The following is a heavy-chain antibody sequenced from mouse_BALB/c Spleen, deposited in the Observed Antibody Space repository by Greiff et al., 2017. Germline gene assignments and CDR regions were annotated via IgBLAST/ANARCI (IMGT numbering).Heavy chain of an antibody. Sequence: EVMLVESGPSLVKPSQTLSLTCSVTGDSITSGYWNWIRKFPGNKLEYMGYISYSGSTYYNPSLKSRISITRDTSKNQYYLQLNSVTTEDTATYYCAGYGSSYEAGSFAYWGQGTLVTASA. CDR3: AGYGSSYEAGSFAY. J-gene: IGHJ3*01. CDR1: GDSITSGY. D-gene: IGHD1-1*01. CDR2: ISYSGST. V-gene: IGHV3-8*02.